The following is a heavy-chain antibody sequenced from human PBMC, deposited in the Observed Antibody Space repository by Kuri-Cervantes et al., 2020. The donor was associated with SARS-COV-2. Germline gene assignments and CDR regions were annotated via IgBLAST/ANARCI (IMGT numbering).Heavy chain of an antibody. CDR1: GYTFSGYF. Sequence: GSVKDSCKSSGYTFSGYFIHWARQAPGQGLEWMAWINPNNGDTRYAETFHGRMTVTRDTSISTVYLEMSRLRSDDTAVYYCARQSYDSSGYFPLNAFDLWGQGTMVTVSS. D-gene: IGHD3-22*01. CDR3: ARQSYDSSGYFPLNAFDL. CDR2: INPNNGDT. V-gene: IGHV1-2*02. J-gene: IGHJ3*01.